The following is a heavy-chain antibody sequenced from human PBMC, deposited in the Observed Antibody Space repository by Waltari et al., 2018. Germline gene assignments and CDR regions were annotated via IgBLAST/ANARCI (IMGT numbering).Heavy chain of an antibody. CDR3: ARFVRYDILTGSPAYHFDY. J-gene: IGHJ4*02. D-gene: IGHD3-9*01. Sequence: EVQLVESGGGLVQPGGSLRLSCAASGFTFSNYWMSWVRQAPGKGLEWVANISQDGSGIHFVDSRKGRFTISRDNAEKSLYLQMTSMRAEDTAVYYCARFVRYDILTGSPAYHFDYWGQGALVTVSS. CDR2: ISQDGSGI. CDR1: GFTFSNYW. V-gene: IGHV3-7*01.